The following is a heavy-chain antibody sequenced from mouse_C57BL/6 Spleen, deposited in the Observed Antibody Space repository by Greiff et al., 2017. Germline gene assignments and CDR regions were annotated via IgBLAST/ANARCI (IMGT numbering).Heavy chain of an antibody. Sequence: VQLQQSGPELVKPGASVKISCKASGYTFTDYYMNWVKQSHGKSLEWIGDINPNNGGTSYNQKFKGKATLTVDKSSSTAYMELRSLTSEDSAVYYCARYGLRLYAMDYWGQGTSVTVSS. V-gene: IGHV1-26*01. CDR2: INPNNGGT. CDR1: GYTFTDYY. CDR3: ARYGLRLYAMDY. D-gene: IGHD2-4*01. J-gene: IGHJ4*01.